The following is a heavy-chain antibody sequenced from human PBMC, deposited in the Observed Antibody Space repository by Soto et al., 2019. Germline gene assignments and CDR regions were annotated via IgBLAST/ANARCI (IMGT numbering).Heavy chain of an antibody. J-gene: IGHJ4*02. V-gene: IGHV2-5*02. CDR1: GFSLSTSGVG. CDR2: IYWDDDK. D-gene: IGHD5-12*01. Sequence: QITLKESGPTLVKPTQTLTLTCTFSGFSLSTSGVGVGWIRQPPGKALAWLALIYWDDDKRYSPSLKSRLTFPKDTSKNQVVLTMTNMDPVDTATYYCAHSAAVATINLYYFDYWGQGTLVTVSS. CDR3: AHSAAVATINLYYFDY.